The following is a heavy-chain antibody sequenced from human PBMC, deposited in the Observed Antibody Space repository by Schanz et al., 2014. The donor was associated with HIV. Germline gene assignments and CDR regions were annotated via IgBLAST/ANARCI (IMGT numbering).Heavy chain of an antibody. D-gene: IGHD1-1*01. CDR3: AKRRDSGYAYFDY. V-gene: IGHV3-30*18. J-gene: IGHJ4*02. Sequence: QVQLVESGGGVVQPGRSLRLSCAASGFTFSTYGMHWVRQAPGKGLEWVAFISDDGSNKYYADSVKGRFTISRDNSKNTLYLQMNSLRAEDTAVYYCAKRRDSGYAYFDYWGQGTLVTVSS. CDR2: ISDDGSNK. CDR1: GFTFSTYG.